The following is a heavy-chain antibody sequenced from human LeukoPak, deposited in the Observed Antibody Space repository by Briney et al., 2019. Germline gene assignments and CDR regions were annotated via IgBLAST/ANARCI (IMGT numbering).Heavy chain of an antibody. J-gene: IGHJ4*02. CDR1: GASIRGSSYY. V-gene: IGHV4-39*01. CDR2: IYYSGST. Sequence: PSETLSLTCTVSGASIRGSSYYWAWIRQTPGKGLEWTGSIYYSGSTHYTPSLKSRLTMSVDTSKNQFSLRVSSVTAADTAVYYCARNSSYYNTGGFDYWGQGILVTVSS. D-gene: IGHD3-10*01. CDR3: ARNSSYYNTGGFDY.